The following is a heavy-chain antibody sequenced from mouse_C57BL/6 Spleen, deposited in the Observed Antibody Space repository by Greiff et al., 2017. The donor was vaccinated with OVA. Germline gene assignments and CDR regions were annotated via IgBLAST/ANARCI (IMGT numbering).Heavy chain of an antibody. V-gene: IGHV1-82*01. Sequence: QVHVKQSGPELVKPGASVKISCKASGYAFSSSWMNWVKQRPGKGLEWIGRIYPGDGDTNYNGKFKGKATLTADKSSSTAYMQLSSLTSEDSAVYFCARYDYGDEYYFDDWGQGTTLTVSS. CDR1: GYAFSSSW. J-gene: IGHJ2*01. D-gene: IGHD2-4*01. CDR2: IYPGDGDT. CDR3: ARYDYGDEYYFDD.